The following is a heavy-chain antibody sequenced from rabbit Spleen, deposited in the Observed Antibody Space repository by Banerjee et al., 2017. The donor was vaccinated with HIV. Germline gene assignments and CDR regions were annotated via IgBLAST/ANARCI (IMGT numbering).Heavy chain of an antibody. Sequence: QEQLVESGGGLVKPEGSLTLTCKASGFSFSDRDVMCWVRQAPGKGLEWIACINIVTYKAVYATWVNGRFTISKTSSTTVTLQMTSLTAADTATYFCARDLPDVVGWNLNVWGQGTLVTVS. V-gene: IGHV1S45*01. CDR1: GFSFSDRDV. J-gene: IGHJ4*01. D-gene: IGHD1-1*01. CDR2: INIVTYKA. CDR3: ARDLPDVVGWNLNV.